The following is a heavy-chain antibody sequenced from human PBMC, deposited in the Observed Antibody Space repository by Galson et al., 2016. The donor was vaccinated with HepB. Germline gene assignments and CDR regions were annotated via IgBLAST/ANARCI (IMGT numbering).Heavy chain of an antibody. V-gene: IGHV3-7*01. CDR2: IKPDGSEE. Sequence: SLRLSCAASGFSFSNYWMTWVRQAPGRGLEWVANIKPDGSEEYYVDSLKGRFTISRDNAKKSLYLQINSLRAEDTAVYYCAIYDESWRYWGQGTLVTVSS. D-gene: IGHD3-16*01. CDR3: AIYDESWRY. J-gene: IGHJ4*02. CDR1: GFSFSNYW.